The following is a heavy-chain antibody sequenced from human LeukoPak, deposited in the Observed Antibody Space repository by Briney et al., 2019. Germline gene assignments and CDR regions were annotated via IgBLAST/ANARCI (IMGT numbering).Heavy chain of an antibody. D-gene: IGHD5-12*01. CDR2: ITSSSSYI. CDR1: GFTFSSYS. Sequence: GGSLRLSCATSGFTFSSYSMNWVRQAPGKGLEWVSCITSSSSYIYYADSVKGRFTISRDNAKNSLYLQMNSLRAEDTAVYYCASFGYSGYDWHYYYGMDVWGKGTTVTVPS. J-gene: IGHJ6*04. V-gene: IGHV3-21*01. CDR3: ASFGYSGYDWHYYYGMDV.